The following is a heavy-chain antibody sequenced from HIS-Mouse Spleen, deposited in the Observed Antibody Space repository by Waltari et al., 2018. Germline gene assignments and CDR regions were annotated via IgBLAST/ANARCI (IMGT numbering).Heavy chain of an antibody. CDR3: ARGHDYSNYFDY. CDR2: MKPNSGNT. V-gene: IGHV1-8*01. Sequence: QVQLVQSGAEVKKPGASVKVSCKASGYTFTSYDINWVRQATGQGLEWMGWMKPNSGNTGYAQKSQGRVTMTRNTSISTAYMELSSLRSEDTAVYYCARGHDYSNYFDYWGQGTLVTVSS. D-gene: IGHD4-4*01. CDR1: GYTFTSYD. J-gene: IGHJ4*02.